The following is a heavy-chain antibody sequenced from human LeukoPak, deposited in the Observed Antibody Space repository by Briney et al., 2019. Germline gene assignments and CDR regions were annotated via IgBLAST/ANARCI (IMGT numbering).Heavy chain of an antibody. CDR3: AAGDSSFADFDY. V-gene: IGHV1-58*01. J-gene: IGHJ4*02. D-gene: IGHD3-10*01. CDR2: IVVGSGNT. CDR1: GFTFTSSA. Sequence: SVKVSCKASGFTFTSSAVQWVRQARGQRLEWIGWIVVGSGNTNYAQKFQERVTITRDVSTSTAYMELSSLRSEDTAVYYCAAGDSSFADFDYWAQGTLVTVSS.